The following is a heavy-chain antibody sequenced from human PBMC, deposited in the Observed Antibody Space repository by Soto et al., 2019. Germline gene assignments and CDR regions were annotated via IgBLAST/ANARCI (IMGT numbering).Heavy chain of an antibody. CDR3: ARDPGYFDWLLSYYFDY. J-gene: IGHJ4*02. V-gene: IGHV3-21*01. CDR2: ISSSSSYI. D-gene: IGHD3-9*01. Sequence: GSLRLYYTVSGFTFSSYSLASARQAPGKGLEWVSSISSSSSYIYYADSVKGRFTISRDNAKNSLYLQMNSLRAEDTAVYYCARDPGYFDWLLSYYFDYWGQGT. CDR1: GFTFSSYS.